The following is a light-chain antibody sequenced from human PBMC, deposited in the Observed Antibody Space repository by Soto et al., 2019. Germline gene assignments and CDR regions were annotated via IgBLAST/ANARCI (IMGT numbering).Light chain of an antibody. Sequence: EVVLTQSPGTLSLSPGESATLSCRASQSVRANYFAWYQQRPGQAPRLLVYGPSVRAAGIPDRFRGSGSRTDLYLTINRVEPEDFAVYYCQQFGMSPFTFGPGTTRDIK. J-gene: IGKJ3*01. CDR1: QSVRANY. CDR3: QQFGMSPFT. V-gene: IGKV3-20*01. CDR2: GPS.